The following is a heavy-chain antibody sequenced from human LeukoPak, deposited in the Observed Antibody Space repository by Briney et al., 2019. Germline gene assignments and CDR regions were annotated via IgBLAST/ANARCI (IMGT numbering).Heavy chain of an antibody. Sequence: SETLSLTCTVSGGSISSSSYYWGWIRQPPGKGLEWIGSIYYSGSTYYNPSLKSRVTISVDTSKNQFSLKLSSVTAADTAVYYCARDSRGSYYMDYWGQGTLVTVSS. CDR2: IYYSGST. J-gene: IGHJ4*02. D-gene: IGHD1-26*01. CDR3: ARDSRGSYYMDY. CDR1: GGSISSSSYY. V-gene: IGHV4-39*07.